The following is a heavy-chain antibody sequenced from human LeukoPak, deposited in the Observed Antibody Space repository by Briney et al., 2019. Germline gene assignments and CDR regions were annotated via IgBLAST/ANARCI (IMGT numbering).Heavy chain of an antibody. J-gene: IGHJ5*02. CDR3: ARHNDLWSGYSYENWFDP. D-gene: IGHD3-3*01. CDR1: GGSISSGGYY. CDR2: IYYSGST. Sequence: SETLSLTCTVSGGSISSGGYYWSWIRQHPGKGLEWIGYIYYSGSTYYNPSLKSRVTISVDTSKSQFSLKLSSVTAADTAVYYCARHNDLWSGYSYENWFDPWGQGTLVTVSS. V-gene: IGHV4-31*03.